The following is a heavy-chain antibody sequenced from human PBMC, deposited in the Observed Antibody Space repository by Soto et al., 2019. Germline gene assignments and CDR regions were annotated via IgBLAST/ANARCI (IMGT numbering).Heavy chain of an antibody. V-gene: IGHV3-7*01. J-gene: IGHJ4*02. CDR1: GFTFSSFW. Sequence: GSLRLSCAASGFTFSSFWITWVRQAPGKGLEWVANINQDGTEKHHVDSVKGRFTLSRDNAENSVYLQMNSLRADDTAVYYCARDFGVQELDYWGQGTLVTVSS. D-gene: IGHD3-3*01. CDR2: INQDGTEK. CDR3: ARDFGVQELDY.